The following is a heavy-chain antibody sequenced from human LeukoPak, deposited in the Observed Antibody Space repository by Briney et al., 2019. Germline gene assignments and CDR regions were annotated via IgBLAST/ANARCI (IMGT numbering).Heavy chain of an antibody. V-gene: IGHV3-9*03. CDR2: ISWNSGSI. CDR3: AKTTSGYFYDAFDI. J-gene: IGHJ3*02. CDR1: GFTFDDYT. D-gene: IGHD3-22*01. Sequence: HPGGSLRLSCAASGFTFDDYTTHWVRQAPGKGLEWVSGISWNSGSIAYADSVKGRFTISRDNAKNSLYLQMNSLRAEDLALYYCAKTTSGYFYDAFDIWGQGTMVTVSS.